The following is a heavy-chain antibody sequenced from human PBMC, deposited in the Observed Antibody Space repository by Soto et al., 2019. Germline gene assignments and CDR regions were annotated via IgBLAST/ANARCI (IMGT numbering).Heavy chain of an antibody. CDR2: INAGNGNT. CDR1: GYSFTNYA. Sequence: ASVKVSCKASGYSFTNYAMHWVRQAPGQRLEWMGWINAGNGNTKYSQKFQDRVTITRDTSASTAYMELSRLRSEDTAVYYCAKSRVRGVFYFDYWGQGALVTVS. J-gene: IGHJ4*02. D-gene: IGHD3-10*01. V-gene: IGHV1-3*01. CDR3: AKSRVRGVFYFDY.